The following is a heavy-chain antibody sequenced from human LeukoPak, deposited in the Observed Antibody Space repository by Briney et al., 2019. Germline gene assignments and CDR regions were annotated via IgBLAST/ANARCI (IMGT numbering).Heavy chain of an antibody. V-gene: IGHV3-9*03. CDR3: AKDTRPLLYPAGWFDP. J-gene: IGHJ5*02. D-gene: IGHD2-2*02. Sequence: GGSLRLSCAASGFTFDDYAMHWVRQAPGKGLEWVSGISWNSGSIGYADSVKGRFTISRDNAKNSLYLQMNSLRAGDMALYYCAKDTRPLLYPAGWFDPWGQGTLVTVSS. CDR1: GFTFDDYA. CDR2: ISWNSGSI.